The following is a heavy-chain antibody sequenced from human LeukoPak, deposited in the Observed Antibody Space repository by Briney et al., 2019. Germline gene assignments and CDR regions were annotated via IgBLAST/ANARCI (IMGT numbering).Heavy chain of an antibody. CDR3: ARGFTIFGVVNDAFDI. D-gene: IGHD3-3*01. Sequence: PGGSLRLSCPASEFTFSSYWMHWVRQAPGKGLVWVSRIDSDGSSTGYADSVKGRFIISRDNAKNTLYLQMNSLRAEDTAVYYCARGFTIFGVVNDAFDIWGQGTMVTVSS. CDR2: IDSDGSST. J-gene: IGHJ3*02. CDR1: EFTFSSYW. V-gene: IGHV3-74*01.